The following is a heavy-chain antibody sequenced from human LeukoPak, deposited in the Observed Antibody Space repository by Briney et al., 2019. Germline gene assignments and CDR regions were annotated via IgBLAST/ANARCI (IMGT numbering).Heavy chain of an antibody. CDR3: ARGRYYGSGEPPGDY. CDR2: INPNSGGT. D-gene: IGHD3-10*01. J-gene: IGHJ4*02. Sequence: ASVKVSCKASGYTFTGYYMHWVRQAPGQGLEWMGWINPNSGGTNYAQKFQGRVTMTRDTSISTAYMELSRLRSDDTAVYYCARGRYYGSGEPPGDYWGQGTLVTVSS. V-gene: IGHV1-2*02. CDR1: GYTFTGYY.